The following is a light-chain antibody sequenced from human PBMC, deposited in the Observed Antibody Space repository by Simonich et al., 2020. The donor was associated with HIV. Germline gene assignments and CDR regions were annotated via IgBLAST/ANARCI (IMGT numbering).Light chain of an antibody. CDR3: GTWDSSLSAVV. CDR1: RSNIGNNY. J-gene: IGLJ2*01. Sequence: QSVLTQPPSVSAAPGQKVTISCSGTRSNIGNNYVSWYQQLPGTAPKLLIYDNNKRPSGIPDRFSGSKSGTSATLDITGLQTGDEADYYCGTWDSSLSAVVFGGGTKLTVL. V-gene: IGLV1-51*01. CDR2: DNN.